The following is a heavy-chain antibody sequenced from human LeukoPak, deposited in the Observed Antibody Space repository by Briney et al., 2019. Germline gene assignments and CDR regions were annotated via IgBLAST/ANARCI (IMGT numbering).Heavy chain of an antibody. J-gene: IGHJ5*02. CDR1: GGSFSGYY. CDR2: INHSGST. Sequence: SETLSLTCAVYGGSFSGYYWSWIRQPPGKGLEWIGEINHSGSTNYNPSLKSRVTISVDTSKNQFSLKLSSVTAADTAVYYCAREAPRTYYDFWSGIGQSNWFDPWGQGTLVTVSS. CDR3: AREAPRTYYDFWSGIGQSNWFDP. D-gene: IGHD3-3*01. V-gene: IGHV4-34*01.